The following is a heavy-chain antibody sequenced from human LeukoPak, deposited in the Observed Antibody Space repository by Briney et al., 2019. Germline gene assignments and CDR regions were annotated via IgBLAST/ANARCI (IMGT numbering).Heavy chain of an antibody. CDR2: MTGPADTT. CDR3: AKGAEIDH. J-gene: IGHJ4*02. V-gene: IGHV3-23*01. CDR1: GFNFNNFA. Sequence: GGSLSLSRAASGFNFNNFAMSWVRQAPGKGPEWLSAMTGPADTTYYAESVKGRFTISRDYSKSMVYLQMNSLRVEDTAIYYCAKGAEIDHWGQGTLVTVSS.